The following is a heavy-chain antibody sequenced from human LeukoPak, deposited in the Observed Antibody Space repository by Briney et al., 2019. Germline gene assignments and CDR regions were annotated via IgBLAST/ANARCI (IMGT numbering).Heavy chain of an antibody. D-gene: IGHD3-3*01. J-gene: IGHJ6*04. V-gene: IGHV1-69*05. CDR2: IIPIFGTA. CDR1: GRTYTSYA. Sequence: SEKVSCKASGRTYTSYAISWVRQAPGQGLEWTGGIIPIFGTANYAQKFQGRVTITTDESTSTAYMELSSLRSEDTAVYYCARTFDFGVPGDVWGKGTTVTVSS. CDR3: ARTFDFGVPGDV.